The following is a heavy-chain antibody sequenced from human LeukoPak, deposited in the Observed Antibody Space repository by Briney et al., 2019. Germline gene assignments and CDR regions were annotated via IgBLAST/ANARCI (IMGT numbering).Heavy chain of an antibody. CDR2: IRYDGSNK. J-gene: IGHJ6*03. D-gene: IGHD2-2*01. CDR3: AKVLVPAATHYYYYYMDV. V-gene: IGHV3-30*02. Sequence: GGSLRLSCAASGFTFSSYGMHWVRQAPGKGLEWVAFIRYDGSNKYYADSVKGRFTISRDNSKNTLYLQMNSLRAEDTAVYYCAKVLVPAATHYYYYYMDVWGKGTTVTVSS. CDR1: GFTFSSYG.